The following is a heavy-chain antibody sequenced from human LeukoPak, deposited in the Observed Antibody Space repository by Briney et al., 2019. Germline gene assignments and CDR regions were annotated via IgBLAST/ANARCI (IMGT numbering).Heavy chain of an antibody. CDR2: INHSGST. CDR1: GGSFSGYY. V-gene: IGHV4-34*01. Sequence: SETLSLTCAVYGGSFSGYYWSWIRQPPGKGLECIGEINHSGSTNYNPSLKSRVTISVDTSKNQFSLKLSSVTAADTAVYYCAKAPYYYDSSGYHNAFDIWGQGTMVTVSS. J-gene: IGHJ3*02. D-gene: IGHD3-22*01. CDR3: AKAPYYYDSSGYHNAFDI.